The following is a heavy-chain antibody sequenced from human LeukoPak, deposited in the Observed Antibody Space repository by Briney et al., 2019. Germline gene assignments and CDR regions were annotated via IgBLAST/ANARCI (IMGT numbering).Heavy chain of an antibody. CDR3: ASTIVVVPAAMVFYYYYGMDV. Sequence: TSVKVSCKASGGTFSSYAISWVRQAPGQGLEWMGRIIPIFGIANYAQKFQGRVTITADKSTSTAYMELSSLRSEDTAVYYCASTIVVVPAAMVFYYYYGMDVWGQGTTVTVSS. J-gene: IGHJ6*02. CDR2: IIPIFGIA. CDR1: GGTFSSYA. V-gene: IGHV1-69*04. D-gene: IGHD2-2*01.